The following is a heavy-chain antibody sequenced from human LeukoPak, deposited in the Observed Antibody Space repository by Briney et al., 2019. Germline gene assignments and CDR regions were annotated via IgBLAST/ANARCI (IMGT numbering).Heavy chain of an antibody. D-gene: IGHD6-19*01. Sequence: ASVKVSCKASGYTFTSYDINWVRQATGQGLEWMGWMNPNSGNTGYAQKFQGRVTITRNTSISTAYMELRSLRSDDTAVYYCARDSVAVAGDYYYMDVWGKGTTVTVSS. V-gene: IGHV1-8*03. CDR2: MNPNSGNT. CDR3: ARDSVAVAGDYYYMDV. CDR1: GYTFTSYD. J-gene: IGHJ6*03.